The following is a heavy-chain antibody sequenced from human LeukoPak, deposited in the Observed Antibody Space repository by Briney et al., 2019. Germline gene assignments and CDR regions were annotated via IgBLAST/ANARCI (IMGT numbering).Heavy chain of an antibody. CDR2: IKQDGSEK. V-gene: IGHV3-7*01. CDR3: ARDSAGNDY. J-gene: IGHJ4*02. CDR1: GFTFSSYG. Sequence: GGSLRLSCAASGFTFSSYGMHWVRQAPGKGLEWVANIKQDGSEKYYIDSVMGRFTISRDNAKNSLYLQMNSLRAEDTAMYYCARDSAGNDYWGQGTLVTVSS. D-gene: IGHD6-13*01.